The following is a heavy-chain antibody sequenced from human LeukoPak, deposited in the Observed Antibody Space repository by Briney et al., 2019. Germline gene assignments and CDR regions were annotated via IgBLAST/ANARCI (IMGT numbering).Heavy chain of an antibody. CDR3: ARPWGGVAAAGYHFDY. V-gene: IGHV4-34*01. D-gene: IGHD6-13*01. CDR1: GGSFSGYY. J-gene: IGHJ4*02. CDR2: INHSGST. Sequence: PSETLSLTCAVYGGSFSGYYWSWIRQPPGKGLEWIGEINHSGSTNYNPSLKSRVTISVDTPKNQFSLKLSSVTAADTAVYYCARPWGGVAAAGYHFDYWGQGTLVTVSS.